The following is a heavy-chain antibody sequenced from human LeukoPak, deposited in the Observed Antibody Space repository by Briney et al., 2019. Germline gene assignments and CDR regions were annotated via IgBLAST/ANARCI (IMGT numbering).Heavy chain of an antibody. CDR1: GGSISGYY. D-gene: IGHD3-22*01. CDR3: ARTSALYRYDNSGSYHYYYMDV. Sequence: SETLSLTCTVSGGSISGYYWSWIRQPPGKGLQWIGYIYYSGNSEYNLSLKSRVSISLDTSRNRFSLELRSVTAADTATYYCARTSALYRYDNSGSYHYYYMDVWGKGTTVAVSS. V-gene: IGHV4-59*08. CDR2: IYYSGNS. J-gene: IGHJ6*03.